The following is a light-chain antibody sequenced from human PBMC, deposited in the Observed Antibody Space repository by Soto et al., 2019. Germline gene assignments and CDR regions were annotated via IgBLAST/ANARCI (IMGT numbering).Light chain of an antibody. CDR1: QSVLYSSNNKNY. Sequence: DIVMTQSPDSLAVSMGERATINCKSSQSVLYSSNNKNYLAWYQQEPGQPPKLLIYWAANRESAVPDRFSGSGYRTDFTLTISRLQAEDVAVYYCQQYYTTPYTFGQGTKLEIK. CDR3: QQYYTTPYT. J-gene: IGKJ2*01. CDR2: WAA. V-gene: IGKV4-1*01.